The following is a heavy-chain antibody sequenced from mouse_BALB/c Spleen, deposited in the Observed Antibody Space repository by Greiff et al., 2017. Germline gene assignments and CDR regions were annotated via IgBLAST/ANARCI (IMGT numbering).Heavy chain of an antibody. D-gene: IGHD1-1*01. CDR1: GYSITSDYA. J-gene: IGHJ2*01. CDR3: ASTVGFDY. Sequence: VQLKESGPGLVKPSQSLSLTCTVTGYSITSDYAWNWIRQFPGNKLEWMGYISYSGSTSYNPSLKSRISITRDTSKNQFFLQLNSVTTEDTATYYCASTVGFDYWGQGTTLTVSS. V-gene: IGHV3-2*02. CDR2: ISYSGST.